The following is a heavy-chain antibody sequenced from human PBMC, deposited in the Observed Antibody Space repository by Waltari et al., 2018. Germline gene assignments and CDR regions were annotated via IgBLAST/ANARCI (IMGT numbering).Heavy chain of an antibody. CDR3: ARTYGGGY. CDR1: GFPLHNCW. D-gene: IGHD4-17*01. J-gene: IGHJ4*02. CDR2: IKEDGTEK. V-gene: IGHV3-7*01. Sequence: EVQLVESGGGLVQPGGSLRLSRTVSGFPLHNCWMSWVRQAPGKGLEWVANIKEDGTEKHYVDSVKGRFTISRDNAKNSLFLQMNNLRVEDTAVYYCARTYGGGYWGQGTLVTVSS.